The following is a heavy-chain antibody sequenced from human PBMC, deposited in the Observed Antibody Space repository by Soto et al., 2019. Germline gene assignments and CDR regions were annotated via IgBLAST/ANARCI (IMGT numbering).Heavy chain of an antibody. V-gene: IGHV3-23*01. CDR2: ISGSGGST. Sequence: GGSLRLSCAASRFTFSNYAMSRVRQAPGKGLEWVSGISGSGGSTYYADSVKGRFTISRDNSKNTLYLQMNSLRAEDTAVYYCAKTDYSSLYYYMDVWGKGTTVTVSS. J-gene: IGHJ6*03. CDR3: AKTDYSSLYYYMDV. CDR1: RFTFSNYA. D-gene: IGHD4-4*01.